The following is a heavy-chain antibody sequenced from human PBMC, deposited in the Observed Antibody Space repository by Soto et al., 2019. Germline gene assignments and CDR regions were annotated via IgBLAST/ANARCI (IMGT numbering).Heavy chain of an antibody. Sequence: QVQLVQSGAEVRKPGASVKVSCKTSGYTFSRSGISWVRQAPGQGLEWMGWISTYNGDANYAQKLQGRVTMTTDTCTSTASMEPWSLTSDDAVVYYCARGGSVPYYSYGLDVWGQGTTVTVSS. CDR1: GYTFSRSG. CDR3: ARGGSVPYYSYGLDV. CDR2: ISTYNGDA. J-gene: IGHJ6*02. V-gene: IGHV1-18*01. D-gene: IGHD1-26*01.